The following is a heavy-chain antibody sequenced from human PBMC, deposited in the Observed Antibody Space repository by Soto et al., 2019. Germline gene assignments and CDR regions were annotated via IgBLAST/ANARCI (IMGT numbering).Heavy chain of an antibody. CDR3: AKKVNSGPGSQYFDY. J-gene: IGHJ4*02. D-gene: IGHD3-10*01. CDR2: FRTGGDDGTT. Sequence: LRLSCAASGFTFSSYSMSWVRQAPGKGLEWVSGFRTGGDDGTTYYADSVKGRFTISRDNSKNTLFLQMNSLRAEDTAIYYCAKKVNSGPGSQYFDYWGQGTLVTVSS. CDR1: GFTFSSYS. V-gene: IGHV3-23*01.